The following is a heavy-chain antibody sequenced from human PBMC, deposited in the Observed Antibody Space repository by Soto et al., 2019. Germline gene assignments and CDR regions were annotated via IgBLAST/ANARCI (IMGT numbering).Heavy chain of an antibody. D-gene: IGHD2-21*02. CDR3: ARDPRPIVVVTAGAFDI. V-gene: IGHV3-33*01. J-gene: IGHJ3*02. Sequence: VQLVESGGGVVQPGRSLRLSCAASGFTFSSYGMHWVRQAPGKGLEWVAVIWYDGSNKYYADSVKGRFTISRDNSKNTLYLQMNSLRAEDTAVYYCARDPRPIVVVTAGAFDIWGQGTMVTVSS. CDR1: GFTFSSYG. CDR2: IWYDGSNK.